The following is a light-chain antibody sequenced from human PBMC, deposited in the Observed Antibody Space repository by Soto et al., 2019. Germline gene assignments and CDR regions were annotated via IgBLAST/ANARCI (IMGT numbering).Light chain of an antibody. V-gene: IGKV3-15*01. CDR3: QEYNSWPYT. CDR1: QSVSSN. CDR2: GAS. J-gene: IGKJ2*01. Sequence: DIVMTQSPATLFVSPGERVTLSCRARQSVSSNLAWYQQKPGQAPRLLIYGASTRATGLPARFSGSGSGTEFTLTISSLQSEDFAVYYCQEYNSWPYTFGQGTKLEIK.